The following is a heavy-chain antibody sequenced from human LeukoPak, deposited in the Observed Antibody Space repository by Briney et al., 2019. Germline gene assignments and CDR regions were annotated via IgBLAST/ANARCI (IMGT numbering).Heavy chain of an antibody. V-gene: IGHV3-33*01. CDR3: ARDQHKYYDILTGSPSTYGMDV. D-gene: IGHD3-9*01. CDR2: IWYDGSNK. Sequence: PGGSLRPSCAASGFTFSSYGMHWVRQAPGKGLEWVAVIWYDGSNKYYADSVKGRFTISRDNSKNTLYLQMNSLRAEDTAVYYCARDQHKYYDILTGSPSTYGMDVWGQGTTVTVSS. J-gene: IGHJ6*02. CDR1: GFTFSSYG.